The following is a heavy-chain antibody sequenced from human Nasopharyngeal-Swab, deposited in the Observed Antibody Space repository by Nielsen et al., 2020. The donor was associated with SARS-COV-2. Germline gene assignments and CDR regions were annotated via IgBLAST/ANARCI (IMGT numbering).Heavy chain of an antibody. CDR3: ARGVPYYDFWSGYYMGDYYYGMDV. CDR2: MNPNSGNT. Sequence: ASVKVSCKASGYTFTSYGISWVRQAPGQGLEWMGWMNPNSGNTGYAQKFQGRVTMTRNTSISTAYMELSSLRSEDTAVYYCARGVPYYDFWSGYYMGDYYYGMDVWGQGTTVTVSS. V-gene: IGHV1-8*02. CDR1: GYTFTSYG. D-gene: IGHD3-3*01. J-gene: IGHJ6*02.